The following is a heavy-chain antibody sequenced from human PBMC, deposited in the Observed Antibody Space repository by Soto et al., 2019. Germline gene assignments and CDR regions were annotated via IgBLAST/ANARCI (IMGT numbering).Heavy chain of an antibody. Sequence: GGSLRLSCAASGCTFNNYAMTWVRQAPGEGLEWVSAIRGSGTSTYYADSVRGRFTISRDNSKNTLYLQMNSLRAEDTAVYYCAKYGGQLLDYWGQGTLVTVSS. CDR3: AKYGGQLLDY. CDR2: IRGSGTST. J-gene: IGHJ4*02. V-gene: IGHV3-23*01. CDR1: GCTFNNYA. D-gene: IGHD1-1*01.